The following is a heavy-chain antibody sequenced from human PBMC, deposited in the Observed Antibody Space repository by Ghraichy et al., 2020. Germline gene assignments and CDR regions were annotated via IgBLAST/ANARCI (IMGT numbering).Heavy chain of an antibody. CDR1: GGSISSYY. CDR3: ARAHEQYGDYPEGYDAFDI. V-gene: IGHV4-59*01. D-gene: IGHD4-17*01. CDR2: IYYSGST. Sequence: SETLSLTCTVSGGSISSYYWSWIRQPPGKGLEWIGYIYYSGSTNYNPSLKSRVTISVDTSKNQFSLKLSSVTAADTAVYYCARAHEQYGDYPEGYDAFDIWGQGTMVTVSS. J-gene: IGHJ3*02.